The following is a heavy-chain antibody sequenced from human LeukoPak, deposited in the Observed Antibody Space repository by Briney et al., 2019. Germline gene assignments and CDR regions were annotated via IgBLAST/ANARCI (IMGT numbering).Heavy chain of an antibody. V-gene: IGHV1-2*02. CDR1: GYTFTGYY. Sequence: EASVNVSCKASGYTFTGYYMHWVRQAPGQGLEWMGWINPNSGGTNYAQKFQGRVTMTRDTSISTAYMELSRLRSDDTAVYYCARTYSSSWFVDYWGQGTLVTVSS. CDR2: INPNSGGT. D-gene: IGHD6-13*01. CDR3: ARTYSSSWFVDY. J-gene: IGHJ4*02.